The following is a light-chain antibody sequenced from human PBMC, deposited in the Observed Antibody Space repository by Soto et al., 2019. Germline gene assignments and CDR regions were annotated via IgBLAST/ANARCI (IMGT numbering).Light chain of an antibody. CDR2: DIF. V-gene: IGKV3D-15*01. Sequence: EIVMTQSPATLSVSPGERDTLSCRASQSVGSDLAWYQQKPGQAPRLVIYDIFTRAPGVPTRISGSGSETEFTLTISSQQSEDFAVYYCQQYNSWPLTFGGGTKVEIK. J-gene: IGKJ4*01. CDR3: QQYNSWPLT. CDR1: QSVGSD.